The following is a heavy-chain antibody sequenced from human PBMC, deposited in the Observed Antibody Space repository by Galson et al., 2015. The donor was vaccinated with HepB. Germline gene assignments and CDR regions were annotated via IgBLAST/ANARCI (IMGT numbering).Heavy chain of an antibody. CDR3: AREGGSYGTNWFDP. Sequence: SVKVSCKASGGTFSSYAISWVRQAPGQGLEWMGGIIPIFGTANYAQKFQGGVTITADESTSTAYMELSSLRSEDTAVYYCAREGGSYGTNWFDPWGQGTLVTVSS. CDR2: IIPIFGTA. CDR1: GGTFSSYA. J-gene: IGHJ5*02. D-gene: IGHD1-26*01. V-gene: IGHV1-69*13.